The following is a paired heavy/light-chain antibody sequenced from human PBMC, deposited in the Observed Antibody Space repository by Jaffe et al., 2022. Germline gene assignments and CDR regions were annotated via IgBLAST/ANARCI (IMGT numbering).Light chain of an antibody. CDR3: ATWDDSLNGPL. CDR2: SNN. V-gene: IGLV1-44*01. Sequence: QSVLTQPPSASGTPGQRVTISCSGSRSNIGSNTVNWYQQFPGTAPKPLIYSNNQRPSGVPDRFSGSKSGTSASLAISGLQSEDEADYYCATWDDSLNGPLFGGGTKLTVL. J-gene: IGLJ3*02. CDR1: RSNIGSNT.
Heavy chain of an antibody. Sequence: QVQLVQSGAEVKKPGASVRLSCKASGYTFNSYFIQWVRQAPGQGLEWMGIINPSGGSTNYAQRFQDRVTMTRDTSTSTVYLELSSLRSEDTAVYYCTRSNVAATGRFDYWGQGTLVTVSS. CDR2: INPSGGST. CDR1: GYTFNSYF. J-gene: IGHJ4*02. D-gene: IGHD2-15*01. CDR3: TRSNVAATGRFDY. V-gene: IGHV1-46*02.